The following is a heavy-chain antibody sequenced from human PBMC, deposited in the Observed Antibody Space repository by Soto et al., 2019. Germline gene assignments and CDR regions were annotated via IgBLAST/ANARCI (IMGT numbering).Heavy chain of an antibody. D-gene: IGHD2-15*01. J-gene: IGHJ6*02. CDR1: GFTFSSYA. CDR3: AKDKVVGRTLTTHYYYGMDV. Sequence: PGGSLRLSXAASGFTFSSYAMSWVRQAPGKGLEWVSDISGGGGDTYYADSVKGRFTLSRDNSKNTLYLQMDSLRAEDTALYYCAKDKVVGRTLTTHYYYGMDVWGQGTTVTVS. CDR2: ISGGGGDT. V-gene: IGHV3-23*01.